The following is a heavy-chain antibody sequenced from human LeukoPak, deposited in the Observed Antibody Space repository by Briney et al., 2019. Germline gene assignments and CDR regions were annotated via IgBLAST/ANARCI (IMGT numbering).Heavy chain of an antibody. V-gene: IGHV1-69*05. J-gene: IGHJ4*02. CDR2: IIPIFGTA. D-gene: IGHD3-9*01. Sequence: SVKVSCKASGGTFSSYAISWVRQAPGQGLEWMGGIIPIFGTANYAQKFQGRVTINTDESTRTAYMELSSLRSEDTAVYYCARALPKYDILTGYYVADYYFDYWGQGTLVTVSS. CDR1: GGTFSSYA. CDR3: ARALPKYDILTGYYVADYYFDY.